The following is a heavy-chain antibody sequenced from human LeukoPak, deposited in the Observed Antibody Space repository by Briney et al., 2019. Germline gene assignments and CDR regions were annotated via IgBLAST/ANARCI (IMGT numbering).Heavy chain of an antibody. CDR2: ISWDGGST. J-gene: IGHJ6*03. D-gene: IGHD6-13*01. Sequence: GGSLRLSCAASGFTFDDYAMHWVRQAPGKGLEWVSLISWDGGSTYYADSVKGRFTISRDNSKNSLYLQMSSLRAEDTALYYCAKDTRGSSWFTSYYMDVWGKGTTVTVSS. CDR1: GFTFDDYA. CDR3: AKDTRGSSWFTSYYMDV. V-gene: IGHV3-43D*03.